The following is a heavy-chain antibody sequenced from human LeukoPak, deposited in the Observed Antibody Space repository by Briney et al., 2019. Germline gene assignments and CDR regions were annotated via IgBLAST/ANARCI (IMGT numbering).Heavy chain of an antibody. CDR1: GFTFSSYA. D-gene: IGHD2-2*01. V-gene: IGHV3-30*04. CDR3: ARGPEKYCSSTSCYPLADY. Sequence: GGSLRLSCAVSGFTFSSYAMHWVRQAPGKGLEWVAVISYDGSNKYYADSVKGRFTISRDNPKNTLYLQMNSLRAEDTAVYYCARGPEKYCSSTSCYPLADYWGQGTLVTVSS. CDR2: ISYDGSNK. J-gene: IGHJ4*02.